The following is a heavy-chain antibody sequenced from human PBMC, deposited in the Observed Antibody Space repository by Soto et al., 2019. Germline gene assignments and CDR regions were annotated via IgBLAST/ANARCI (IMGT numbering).Heavy chain of an antibody. Sequence: QVQLQESGPGLVKPSQTLSLTCTVSGGSISSGGYYWSWIRQHPGKVREWIGYIYYSGSTYYNPSLKSRVTISVDTSKNQFSLQLSSVTAADPAVYYCARVCGGDCHPGMDFWGQGTTVTVSS. CDR3: ARVCGGDCHPGMDF. D-gene: IGHD2-21*02. CDR1: GGSISSGGYY. CDR2: IYYSGST. J-gene: IGHJ6*02. V-gene: IGHV4-31*03.